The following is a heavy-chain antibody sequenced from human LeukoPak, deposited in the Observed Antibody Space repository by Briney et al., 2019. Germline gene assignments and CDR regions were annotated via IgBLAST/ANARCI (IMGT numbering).Heavy chain of an antibody. CDR2: IYPGDSDT. CDR3: AADYYDSSGYYLVDAFDI. D-gene: IGHD3-22*01. CDR1: GYSFTSYW. V-gene: IGHV5-51*01. Sequence: GESLKISCKGSGYSFTSYWLGWVRQMPGKGLEWMGIIYPGDSDTRYSPSFQGQVTISADKSISTAYLQWSSLKAPDTAMYYCAADYYDSSGYYLVDAFDIWGQGTMVTVSS. J-gene: IGHJ3*02.